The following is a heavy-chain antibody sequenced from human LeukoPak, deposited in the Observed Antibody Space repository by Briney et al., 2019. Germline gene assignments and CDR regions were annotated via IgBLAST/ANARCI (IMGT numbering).Heavy chain of an antibody. V-gene: IGHV4-31*03. CDR2: IYYSGNT. J-gene: IGHJ5*02. Sequence: SQTLSLTCIVSGGSLSSGGYYWSWTRQHPGKGLEWIVYIYYSGNTYYNPSIKSRVTISVDTFKNQFSLKLSSVTAAETAVYYCARDRTNYGSGRFYPWGQGTLVTVSS. CDR3: ARDRTNYGSGRFYP. D-gene: IGHD3-10*01. CDR1: GGSLSSGGYY.